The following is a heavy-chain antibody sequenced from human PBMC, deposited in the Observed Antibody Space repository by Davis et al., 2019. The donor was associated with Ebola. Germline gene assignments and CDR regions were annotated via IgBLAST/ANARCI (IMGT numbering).Heavy chain of an antibody. CDR3: ARDAGYSYGFDY. Sequence: GSLRLSCAVYGGSFSGYYWSWIRQPPGKGLEWIGEINHSRSTNYNPSLKSRVTISVDTSKNQFSLKLSSVTAADTAVYYCARDAGYSYGFDYWGQGTLVTVSS. CDR2: INHSRST. D-gene: IGHD5-18*01. V-gene: IGHV4-34*01. J-gene: IGHJ4*02. CDR1: GGSFSGYY.